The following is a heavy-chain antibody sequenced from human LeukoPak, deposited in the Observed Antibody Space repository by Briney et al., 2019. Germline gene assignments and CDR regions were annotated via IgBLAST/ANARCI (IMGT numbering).Heavy chain of an antibody. D-gene: IGHD3-22*01. CDR1: GFTFDDYG. J-gene: IGHJ4*02. V-gene: IGHV3-20*04. CDR3: AREGVYYYDSSGSYYFDY. Sequence: PGGSLRLSCAASGFTFDDYGMSWVRQAPGKGLEWVSGINWNGGSTGYADSVKGRFTISRDNAKNSLYLQMNSLRAEDTALYYCAREGVYYYDSSGSYYFDYRGQGTLVTVSS. CDR2: INWNGGST.